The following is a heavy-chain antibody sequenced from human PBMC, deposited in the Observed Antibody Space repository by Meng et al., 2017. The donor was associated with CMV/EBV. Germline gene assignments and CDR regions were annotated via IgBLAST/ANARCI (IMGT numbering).Heavy chain of an antibody. V-gene: IGHV3-11*01. CDR3: ARECSGGSCYDY. Sequence: GESLKISCAASGFTFSDYYMSWIRQAPGEGLEWVSYISSSGSTIYYADSVKGRFTISRDNAKNSLYLQMNSLRAEDTAVYYCARECSGGSCYDYWGQGTLVTVSS. CDR1: GFTFSDYY. J-gene: IGHJ4*02. CDR2: ISSSGSTI. D-gene: IGHD2-15*01.